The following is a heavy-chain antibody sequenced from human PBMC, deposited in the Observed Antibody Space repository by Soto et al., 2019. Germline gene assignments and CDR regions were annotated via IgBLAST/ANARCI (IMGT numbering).Heavy chain of an antibody. D-gene: IGHD3-10*01. Sequence: ASVKVSCKASGYTFTSYYMHWVRQAPGQGLEWMGITNPSGGSTSYAQKFQGRVTMTRDTSTSTVYMELSSLRSEDTAVYYCAGPASGYYYGSGSYRPYYMDVWGKGTTVTVSS. V-gene: IGHV1-46*03. J-gene: IGHJ6*03. CDR2: TNPSGGST. CDR3: AGPASGYYYGSGSYRPYYMDV. CDR1: GYTFTSYY.